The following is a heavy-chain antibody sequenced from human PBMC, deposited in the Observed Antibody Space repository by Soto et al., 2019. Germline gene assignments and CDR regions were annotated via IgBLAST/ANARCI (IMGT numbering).Heavy chain of an antibody. J-gene: IGHJ4*02. CDR2: ISGSGVAT. CDR3: AQVMQRWRWVSEF. V-gene: IGHV3-23*01. CDR1: EFTFSNYA. D-gene: IGHD3-16*01. Sequence: EVQLLESGGGLVQPGGSLRLSCAASEFTFSNYAMTWVRQAPGKGLEWVSTISGSGVATFYADSVKGRFTISRDNSKNMVYLQLTTLRDEDTAVYDCAQVMQRWRWVSEFWGQGTLVTVSS.